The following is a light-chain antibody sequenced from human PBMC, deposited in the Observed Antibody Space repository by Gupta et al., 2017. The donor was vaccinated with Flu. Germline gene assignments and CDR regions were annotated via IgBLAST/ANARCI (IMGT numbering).Light chain of an antibody. CDR2: QDS. Sequence: SYELTQPPSVSVSPGQTASITCSGDKLGEKYACWYQQKPGQSPVLVIYQDSKRPSGIPERFSGSNSGNTATLTIRGTQAMDEADYYCQAWDSSTAVVFGGGTKLTVL. V-gene: IGLV3-1*01. CDR1: KLGEKY. CDR3: QAWDSSTAVV. J-gene: IGLJ2*01.